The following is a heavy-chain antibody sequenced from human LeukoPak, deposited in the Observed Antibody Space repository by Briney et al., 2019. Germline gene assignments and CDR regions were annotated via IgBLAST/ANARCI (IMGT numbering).Heavy chain of an antibody. J-gene: IGHJ3*01. D-gene: IGHD3-16*02. Sequence: SETLSLTCAVSGGSISSSSYSWGWIRRPPGKGLEWIGTIYYSGITHYNPSLKSRITISVDTSKDQFSLRLSSVTAADTAMYYCARNATSRSFDVWGQGTMVTVSS. CDR1: GGSISSSSYS. CDR3: ARNATSRSFDV. CDR2: IYYSGIT. V-gene: IGHV4-39*01.